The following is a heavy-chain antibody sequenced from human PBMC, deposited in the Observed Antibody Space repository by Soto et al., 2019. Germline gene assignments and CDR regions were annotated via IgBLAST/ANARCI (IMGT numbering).Heavy chain of an antibody. D-gene: IGHD4-17*01. V-gene: IGHV5-51*01. CDR1: GYSFTSFC. J-gene: IGHJ3*02. CDR3: ARHVATVEAFDI. Sequence: GQSLKISCKGSGYSFTSFCIGRVRQMPGKGLEWMGIIYPGDSDTRYSPSFQGQVTISADKSISTAYLQWSSLRASDTAMYYCARHVATVEAFDIWGQGTMVTVSS. CDR2: IYPGDSDT.